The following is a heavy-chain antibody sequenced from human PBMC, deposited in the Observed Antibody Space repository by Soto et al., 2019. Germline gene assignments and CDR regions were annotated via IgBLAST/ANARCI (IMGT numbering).Heavy chain of an antibody. Sequence: KTSETLSLTCAVYSGSFSGYYWSWIRQPPGKGLEWIGEIYHGLSIVYNPSLKSRVTISGDSSKNQFSLKLSSVTAADTAVYYCARHGGYYFDYWGQGXLVTVYS. J-gene: IGHJ4*02. V-gene: IGHV4-34*01. CDR3: ARHGGYYFDY. D-gene: IGHD3-16*01. CDR1: SGSFSGYY. CDR2: IYHGLSI.